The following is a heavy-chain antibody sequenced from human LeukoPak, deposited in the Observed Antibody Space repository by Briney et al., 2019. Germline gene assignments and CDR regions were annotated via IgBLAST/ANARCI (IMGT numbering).Heavy chain of an antibody. CDR1: GGSFSGYY. V-gene: IGHV4-34*01. CDR2: INHSEST. D-gene: IGHD5-18*01. Sequence: RSETLSLTCAVYGGSFSGYYWSWIRQPPGNGLDWIGEINHSESTNYNPSLKSRVTISVDTSKNQFSLKLSSVTAADTAVYYCARGPARFYSYGSYYYYYMDVWGKGTTVTVSS. CDR3: ARGPARFYSYGSYYYYYMDV. J-gene: IGHJ6*03.